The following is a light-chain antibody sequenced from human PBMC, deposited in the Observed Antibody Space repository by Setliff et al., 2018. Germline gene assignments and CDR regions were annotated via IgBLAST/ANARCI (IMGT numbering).Light chain of an antibody. Sequence: ALTQPPSASGSPGQSLIISCTGTSRDVGSSTFVSWYQQHPGKAPKLLIYGISKRPSGVPDRFSGSKSGNTASLTVSGLQAEDEADYYCSSYAGTNNPDVFGSGTKVTVL. V-gene: IGLV2-8*01. J-gene: IGLJ1*01. CDR3: SSYAGTNNPDV. CDR1: SRDVGSSTF. CDR2: GIS.